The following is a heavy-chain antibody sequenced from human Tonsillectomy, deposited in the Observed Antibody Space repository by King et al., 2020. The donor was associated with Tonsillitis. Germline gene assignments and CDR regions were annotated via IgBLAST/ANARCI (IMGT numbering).Heavy chain of an antibody. D-gene: IGHD6-19*01. J-gene: IGHJ5*02. V-gene: IGHV4-61*02. CDR2: ISSSGST. CDR3: AREGVTVAGTRWNWFDP. CDR1: RDSISSDIYY. Sequence: VQLQESGPGLVKPSQTLSLTCIVSRDSISSDIYYWSWIRQPAGKGLEWIGRISSSGSTSYRSSLKSRVTMSLDTSKSQFSLKLSSVTAADTAVYYCAREGVTVAGTRWNWFDPWGQGTLVTVSS.